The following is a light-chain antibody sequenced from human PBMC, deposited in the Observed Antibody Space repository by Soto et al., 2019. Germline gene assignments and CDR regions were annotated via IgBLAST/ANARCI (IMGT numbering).Light chain of an antibody. CDR1: SSDVGGYNY. Sequence: QSALTQTASVSGSPGQSITISCTGASSDVGGYNYVSRYQQHPGKAPKLMIYDVSNRPSGVSNRFSGSKSGNTASLTISGLQAEDEADYYCSSYTSSSRVFGGGTKVTVL. CDR2: DVS. CDR3: SSYTSSSRV. J-gene: IGLJ2*01. V-gene: IGLV2-14*01.